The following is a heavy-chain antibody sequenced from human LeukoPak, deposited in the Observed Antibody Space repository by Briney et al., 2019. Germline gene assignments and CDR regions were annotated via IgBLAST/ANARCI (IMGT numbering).Heavy chain of an antibody. Sequence: VRSLRLSCAASGFTFNIYGMHWVRQAPGKGLEWVAVIWPDESNVHYADSVKDRFTISRDTSKNTLYLQMSSLRVEDTAVYYCARDRTPHHNWDDAVGLRFWGQGTLVTVSS. J-gene: IGHJ1*01. CDR1: GFTFNIYG. CDR3: ARDRTPHHNWDDAVGLRF. V-gene: IGHV3-33*01. CDR2: IWPDESNV. D-gene: IGHD1-20*01.